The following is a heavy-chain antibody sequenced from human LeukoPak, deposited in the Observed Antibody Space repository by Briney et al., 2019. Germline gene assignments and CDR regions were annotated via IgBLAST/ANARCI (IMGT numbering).Heavy chain of an antibody. J-gene: IGHJ4*02. CDR2: IFFIGST. CDR3: ARTTTYYDFWSGYYGQVDCFDY. D-gene: IGHD3-3*01. V-gene: IGHV4-59*01. CDR1: GGSISSYY. Sequence: KPSETLSLTCTVSGGSISSYYWSWIRQPPGKGLEWVGYIFFIGSTNYNPSLKSRFTISVDTSKNQFSLKMSSVTAADTAVYYCARTTTYYDFWSGYYGQVDCFDYWGQGTLVTVSS.